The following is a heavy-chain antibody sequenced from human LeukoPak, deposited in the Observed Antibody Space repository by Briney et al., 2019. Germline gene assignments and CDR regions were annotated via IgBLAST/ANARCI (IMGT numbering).Heavy chain of an antibody. CDR3: AKDLRRRGYYYDSSDY. CDR1: GFTFSSYW. Sequence: GGSLRLSCAASGFTFSSYWMHWVRQAPGKGLEWVSAISGSGGSTYYADSVKGRFTISRDNSKNTLYLQMNSLRAEDTAVYYCAKDLRRRGYYYDSSDYWGQGTLVTVSS. V-gene: IGHV3-23*01. D-gene: IGHD3-22*01. CDR2: ISGSGGST. J-gene: IGHJ4*02.